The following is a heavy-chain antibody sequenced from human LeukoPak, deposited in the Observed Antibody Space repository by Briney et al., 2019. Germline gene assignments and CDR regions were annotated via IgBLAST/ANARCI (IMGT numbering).Heavy chain of an antibody. CDR1: GGSIRNYF. CDR3: ARGSGSGDSWFDP. Sequence: KPSETLSLTCTVSGGSIRNYFWSWIRQPPGKGLEWIGDIHYSGSTNYDPSLKSRVTTSVDTSKNQSSPKLSSVTAADTAVYYCARGSGSGDSWFDPWGQGTLVTVSS. V-gene: IGHV4-59*01. J-gene: IGHJ5*02. D-gene: IGHD6-19*01. CDR2: IHYSGST.